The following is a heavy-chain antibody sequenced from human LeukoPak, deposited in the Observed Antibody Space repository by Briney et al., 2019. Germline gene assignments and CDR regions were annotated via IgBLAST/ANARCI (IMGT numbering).Heavy chain of an antibody. Sequence: GGSLRLSCAASGFTFSSYAMSSVRQAPGKGLEWVSAISGSGGSTYYADSVKGRFTISRDNSKNTLYLQMNSLRAEDTAVYYCATWSGYSSSWYNLNWGQGTLVTVSS. J-gene: IGHJ4*02. D-gene: IGHD6-13*01. V-gene: IGHV3-23*01. CDR2: ISGSGGST. CDR1: GFTFSSYA. CDR3: ATWSGYSSSWYNLN.